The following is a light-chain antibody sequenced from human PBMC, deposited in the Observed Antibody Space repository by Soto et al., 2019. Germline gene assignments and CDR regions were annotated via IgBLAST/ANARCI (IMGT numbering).Light chain of an antibody. V-gene: IGLV3-16*01. Sequence: SYELTQPPSVSVSLGQMARITCSGEALPKKYAYWYQQKPGQFPVLVIYKDSERPSGIPERFSGSSSGTIVTLTISGVQAEDEADYYCLSADSNGTYGVFGGGTKLTVL. CDR1: ALPKKY. CDR2: KDS. CDR3: LSADSNGTYGV. J-gene: IGLJ3*02.